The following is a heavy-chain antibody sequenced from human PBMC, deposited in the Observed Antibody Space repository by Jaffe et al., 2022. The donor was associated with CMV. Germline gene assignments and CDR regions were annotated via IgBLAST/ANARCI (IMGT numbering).Heavy chain of an antibody. CDR2: ISNGGHNT. Sequence: EVQLLESGGGLVQPGGSLRLSCAASGFTFSNYDMIWVRQAPGKGLEWVSTISNGGHNTYYADSVKGRFAISRDNSKNTLDLQMNSLRADDTAVYYCAKPASRSSLNWFDPWGQGTLVTVSS. V-gene: IGHV3-23*01. CDR3: AKPASRSSLNWFDP. J-gene: IGHJ5*02. D-gene: IGHD6-13*01. CDR1: GFTFSNYD.